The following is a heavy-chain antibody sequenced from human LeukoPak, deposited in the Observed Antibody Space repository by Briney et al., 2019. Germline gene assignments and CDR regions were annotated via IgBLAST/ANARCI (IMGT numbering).Heavy chain of an antibody. J-gene: IGHJ3*02. Sequence: GASVKVSCKVSGYTLTELSMHWVRQAPGKGLEWMGGFDPEDGEAIYAQKFQGRVTMTRNTSISTAYMELSSLRSEDTAVYYCARRYLTTVTNEEVFDIWGQGTMVTVSS. CDR3: ARRYLTTVTNEEVFDI. CDR2: FDPEDGEA. V-gene: IGHV1-24*01. D-gene: IGHD4-17*01. CDR1: GYTLTELS.